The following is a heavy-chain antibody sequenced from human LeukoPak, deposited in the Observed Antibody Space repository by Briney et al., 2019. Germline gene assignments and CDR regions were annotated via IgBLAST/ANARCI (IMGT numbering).Heavy chain of an antibody. D-gene: IGHD5-18*01. CDR1: GYTFTGYY. CDR2: ISAYNGNT. J-gene: IGHJ5*02. Sequence: ASVKVSCKASGYTFTGYYMHWVRQAPGQGLEWMGWISAYNGNTNYAQKLQGRVTMTTDTSTSTAYMELRSLRSDDTAVYYCARASPYTASWFDPWGQGTLVTVSS. V-gene: IGHV1-18*04. CDR3: ARASPYTASWFDP.